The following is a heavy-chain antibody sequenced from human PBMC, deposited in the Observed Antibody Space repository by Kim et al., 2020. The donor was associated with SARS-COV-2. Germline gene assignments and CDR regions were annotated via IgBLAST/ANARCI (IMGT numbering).Heavy chain of an antibody. J-gene: IGHJ4*02. CDR1: GGSISSSSYY. D-gene: IGHD7-27*01. V-gene: IGHV4-39*01. CDR3: ARAGDGDY. CDR2: IYYSGST. Sequence: SETLSLTCTVSGGSISSSSYYWDWIRQHPGKGLAWIGSIYYSGSTHYNTSLKSRVTISVDTSKDQFSLTLGSLTAADTAVYYCARAGDGDYWGQGTLVTVSS.